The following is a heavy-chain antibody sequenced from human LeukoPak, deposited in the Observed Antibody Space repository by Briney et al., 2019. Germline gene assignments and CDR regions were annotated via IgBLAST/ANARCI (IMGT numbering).Heavy chain of an antibody. Sequence: GGSLRLSCEVSGFTFSTEAMTWVRQAPGKGLEWVSSISDSSRTTYYADSVQGRFTISRDNSRNTVYLQMNSLRVEDTAFYYCAKKLGFIPQFDYWSQGTLVAISS. D-gene: IGHD6-13*01. CDR2: ISDSSRTT. J-gene: IGHJ4*02. CDR3: AKKLGFIPQFDY. CDR1: GFTFSTEA. V-gene: IGHV3-23*01.